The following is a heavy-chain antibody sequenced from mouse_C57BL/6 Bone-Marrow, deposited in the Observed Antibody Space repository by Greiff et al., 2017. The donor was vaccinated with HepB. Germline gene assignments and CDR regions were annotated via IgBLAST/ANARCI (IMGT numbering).Heavy chain of an antibody. V-gene: IGHV1-39*01. D-gene: IGHD1-1*01. CDR1: GYSFTDYN. J-gene: IGHJ1*03. CDR2: INPNYGTT. CDR3: ARSYYYGSSYWYFDV. Sequence: EVKLVESGPELVKPGASVKISCKASGYSFTDYNMNWVKQSNGKSLEWIGVINPNYGTTSYNQKFKGKATLTVDQSSSTAYMQLNSLTSEDSAVYYCARSYYYGSSYWYFDVWGTGTTVTVSS.